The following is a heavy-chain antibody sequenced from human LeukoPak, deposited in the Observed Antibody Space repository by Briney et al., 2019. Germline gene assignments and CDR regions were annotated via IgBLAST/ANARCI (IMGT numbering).Heavy chain of an antibody. CDR1: GFSFSNYA. Sequence: GGSLRLSCAASGFSFSNYAMHWVRQAPGKGMEWVAVIWFDGSNTFYADSVRGRFTISRDNSRNTLHLQMNSLRVEDTALYYCARDDDVAGRLIDYWGQGALVTVSS. D-gene: IGHD6-6*01. V-gene: IGHV3-33*01. CDR3: ARDDDVAGRLIDY. CDR2: IWFDGSNT. J-gene: IGHJ4*02.